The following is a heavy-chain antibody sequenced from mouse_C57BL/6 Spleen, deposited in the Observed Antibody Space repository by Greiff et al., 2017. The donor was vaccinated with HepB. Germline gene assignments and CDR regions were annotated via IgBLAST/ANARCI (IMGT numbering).Heavy chain of an antibody. CDR1: GFTFSSYG. V-gene: IGHV5-6*01. Sequence: EVKLVESGGDLVKPGGSLKLSCAASGFTFSSYGMSWVRQTPDKRLEWVATISSGGSYTYYPDSVKGRFTISRDNAKNTLYLQMSSLKSEDTAMYYCARQGMVTFAYWGQGTLVTVSA. CDR3: ARQGMVTFAY. J-gene: IGHJ3*01. CDR2: ISSGGSYT. D-gene: IGHD2-2*01.